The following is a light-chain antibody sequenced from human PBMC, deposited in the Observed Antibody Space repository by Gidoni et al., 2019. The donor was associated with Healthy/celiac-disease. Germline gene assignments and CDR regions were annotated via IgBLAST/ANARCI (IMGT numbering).Light chain of an antibody. Sequence: QSALTQPASVSGSPGQSITISCTGTSRDVGDYNYVSWYQQHPGKAPKLMIYEVSNRPSGVSNRFSGSKSGNTASLTISGLQAEDEADYYCSSYTSSSTLVFGGGTKLTAL. CDR3: SSYTSSSTLV. CDR2: EVS. J-gene: IGLJ3*02. CDR1: SRDVGDYNY. V-gene: IGLV2-14*01.